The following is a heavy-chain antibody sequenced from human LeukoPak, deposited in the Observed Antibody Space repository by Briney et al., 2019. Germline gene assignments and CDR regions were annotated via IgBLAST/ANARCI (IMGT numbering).Heavy chain of an antibody. CDR2: IYSGGST. J-gene: IGHJ4*02. CDR3: ARDSVGRSYFDY. V-gene: IGHV3-66*01. D-gene: IGHD2-15*01. CDR1: GFTVSSNY. Sequence: GGSLRLSCAASGFTVSSNYMSWVRQAPGKGLEWVSVIYSGGSTYYADSVKGRFTISRDNSKNTLYLQMNSLRAEDTAVYYCARDSVGRSYFDYWGQGTLVTVSS.